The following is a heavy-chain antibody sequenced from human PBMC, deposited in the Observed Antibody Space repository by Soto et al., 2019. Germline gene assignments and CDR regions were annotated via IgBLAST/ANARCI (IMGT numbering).Heavy chain of an antibody. V-gene: IGHV1-69*13. Sequence: ASVKVSCKASGGIFSSYAISWVRQAPGQGLEWMGGIIPIFGTANYAQKFQGRVTITADESTSTAYMELSSLRSEDTAVYYCARVKGRVRHPLIAAAGLNWFDPWGQGTLVTVSS. CDR1: GGIFSSYA. J-gene: IGHJ5*02. CDR2: IIPIFGTA. CDR3: ARVKGRVRHPLIAAAGLNWFDP. D-gene: IGHD6-13*01.